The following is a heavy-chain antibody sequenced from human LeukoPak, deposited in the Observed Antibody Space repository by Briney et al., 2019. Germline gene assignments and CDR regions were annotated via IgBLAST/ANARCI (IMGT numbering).Heavy chain of an antibody. D-gene: IGHD1-1*01. J-gene: IGHJ6*02. CDR1: GYSISSGYY. Sequence: SETLSLTCTVSGYSISSGYYWGWIRQPPGKGLEWIGSIYHSGSTYYNPSLKSRVTISVDTSKNQFSLKLSSMTAADTAIYYCARVPTKVFHVFYGMDVWGQGTTVTVSS. V-gene: IGHV4-38-2*02. CDR3: ARVPTKVFHVFYGMDV. CDR2: IYHSGST.